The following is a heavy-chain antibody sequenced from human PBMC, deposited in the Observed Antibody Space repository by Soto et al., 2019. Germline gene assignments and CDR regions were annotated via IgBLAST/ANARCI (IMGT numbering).Heavy chain of an antibody. CDR2: IDTSGTKI. Sequence: QVQLVESGGDLVKPGGSLRLSCAASGYTFSVYYMSWIRQAPGKGLEWISYIDTSGTKIYYADSVKGRFTITRDNAKNSLYLEMNSLRDEDTAVYYCASHYDMWSGYLSPVDYWGQGTLVTVSS. CDR3: ASHYDMWSGYLSPVDY. J-gene: IGHJ4*02. V-gene: IGHV3-11*01. CDR1: GYTFSVYY. D-gene: IGHD3-3*01.